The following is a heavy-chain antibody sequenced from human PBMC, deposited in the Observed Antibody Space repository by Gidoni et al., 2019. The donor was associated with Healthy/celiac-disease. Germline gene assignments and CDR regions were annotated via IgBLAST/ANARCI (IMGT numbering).Heavy chain of an antibody. CDR2: IIPIFGTA. V-gene: IGHV1-69*01. D-gene: IGHD3-3*01. CDR3: ATSTYYDFWSGSMGY. J-gene: IGHJ4*02. CDR1: GGTFSSYA. Sequence: QVQLVQSGAEVKKPGSSVKVSCKASGGTFSSYAIRWVRQAPGQGLEWMGGIIPIFGTANTAQKFQGRVTITADESTSTAYMELSSLRSEDTAVYYCATSTYYDFWSGSMGYWGQGTLVTVSS.